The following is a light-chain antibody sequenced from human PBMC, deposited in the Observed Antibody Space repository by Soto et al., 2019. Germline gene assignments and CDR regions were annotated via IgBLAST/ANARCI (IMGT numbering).Light chain of an antibody. CDR2: SNN. CDR1: SSNIGSNT. J-gene: IGLJ2*01. Sequence: QAVLTQPPSASGTPGQRVTISCSGSSSNIGSNTVNWYQQLPGTAPKLLIYSNNQRPSGVPDRFSGSTSGASASLAISGLQSEDEADYYCAAWDDSLNGHVVFGGGTKLT. V-gene: IGLV1-44*01. CDR3: AAWDDSLNGHVV.